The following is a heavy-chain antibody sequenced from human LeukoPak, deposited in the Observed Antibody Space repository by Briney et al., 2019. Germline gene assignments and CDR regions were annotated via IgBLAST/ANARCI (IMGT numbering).Heavy chain of an antibody. J-gene: IGHJ4*02. Sequence: ASVKVSCKASGYTFTSYYMHWVRQAPGQGLEWMGIINPSGGSTSYAQKFQGRVTMTRDMSTSTVYMELSSLRSEDTAVYYCARGPLYYYDSSGYYSSFDYWGQGTLVTVSS. CDR3: ARGPLYYYDSSGYYSSFDY. CDR2: INPSGGST. D-gene: IGHD3-22*01. V-gene: IGHV1-46*01. CDR1: GYTFTSYY.